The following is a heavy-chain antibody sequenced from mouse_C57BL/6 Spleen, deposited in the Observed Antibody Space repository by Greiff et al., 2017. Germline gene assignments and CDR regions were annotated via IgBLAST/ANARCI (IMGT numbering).Heavy chain of an antibody. D-gene: IGHD2-2*01. CDR1: GFNIKDYY. V-gene: IGHV14-2*01. CDR3: ASRSTMVTTVDY. J-gene: IGHJ2*01. CDR2: IDPEDGET. Sequence: VQLKESGAELVKPGASVKLSCTASGFNIKDYYMHWVKQRTEQGLEWIGRIDPEDGETKYAPKFQGKATITADTSSNTAYLQLSSLTSEDTAVYYCASRSTMVTTVDYWGQGTTLTVSS.